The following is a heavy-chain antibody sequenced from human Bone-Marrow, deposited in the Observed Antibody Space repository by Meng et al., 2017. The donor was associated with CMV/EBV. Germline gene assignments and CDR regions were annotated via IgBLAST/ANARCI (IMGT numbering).Heavy chain of an antibody. J-gene: IGHJ1*01. CDR3: ARDLGGSYTN. V-gene: IGHV4-59*01. CDR1: GGSISSYY. CDR2: IYYSGST. Sequence: SETLSLTCTVSGGSISSYYWSWIRQPPGKGLEWIGYIYYSGSTNYNPSLKSRVTISVDTSKNQFSLKLSSVTAADTAVYYCARDLGGSYTNWGQGTRVTVSS. D-gene: IGHD1-26*01.